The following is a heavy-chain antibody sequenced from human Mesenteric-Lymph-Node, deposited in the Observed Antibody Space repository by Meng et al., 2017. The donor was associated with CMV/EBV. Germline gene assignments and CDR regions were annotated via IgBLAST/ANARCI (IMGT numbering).Heavy chain of an antibody. D-gene: IGHD3-22*01. CDR1: GGSISNY. J-gene: IGHJ5*02. V-gene: IGHV4-59*08. Sequence: ESLKISCTVSGGSISNYWSWIRQPPGKGPEWIGYVYYSGSTKCNPSLKSRVTISVDKSKNQFSLKLSSVTAADTAVYYCARGGPYYYDSSGYPWGQGTLVTVSS. CDR3: ARGGPYYYDSSGYP. CDR2: VYYSGST.